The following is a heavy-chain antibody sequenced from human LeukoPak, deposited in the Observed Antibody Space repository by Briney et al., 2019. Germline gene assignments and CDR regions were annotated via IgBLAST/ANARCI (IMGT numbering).Heavy chain of an antibody. CDR2: IYYSGST. CDR3: ARTTEGGYTYGYFYYYYMDV. Sequence: PSETLSLTCTVSGGSISSYYWSWIRQPPGKGLEWIGFIYYSGSTNYKPSLKSRVTISVDTSKNQFSLKLSSVTAADTAVYYCARTTEGGYTYGYFYYYYMDVWGKGTTVTISS. J-gene: IGHJ6*03. CDR1: GGSISSYY. V-gene: IGHV4-59*01. D-gene: IGHD5-18*01.